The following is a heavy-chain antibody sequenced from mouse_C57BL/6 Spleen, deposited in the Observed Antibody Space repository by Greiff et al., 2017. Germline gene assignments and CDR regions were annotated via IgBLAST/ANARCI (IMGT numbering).Heavy chain of an antibody. CDR1: GYAFSSSW. CDR2: IYPGDGDT. D-gene: IGHD1-1*01. CDR3: ARNYGSSYEDYFDY. V-gene: IGHV1-82*01. J-gene: IGHJ2*01. Sequence: QVQLQQSGPELVKPGASVKISCKASGYAFSSSWMNWVKQRPGKGLEWIGRIYPGDGDTNYNGKFKGKATLTADKSSSTAYMQLSSLTSEDSAVYVCARNYGSSYEDYFDYWGQGTTLTVSS.